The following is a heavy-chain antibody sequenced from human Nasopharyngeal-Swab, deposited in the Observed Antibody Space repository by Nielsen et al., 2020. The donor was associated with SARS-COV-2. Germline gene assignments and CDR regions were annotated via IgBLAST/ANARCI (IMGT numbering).Heavy chain of an antibody. CDR2: ISYDGSNN. CDR1: GFTFSRYT. J-gene: IGHJ4*02. CDR3: ASTPLDSSGYYYAFHY. Sequence: GESLKISCAASGFTFSRYTMHWVRQAPGKGLEWVAVISYDGSNNYYAYSVKGRFTISRDISKNTLYLQMNSLRAEDTAVFYCASTPLDSSGYYYAFHYWGRGTLVTVSS. V-gene: IGHV3-30-3*01. D-gene: IGHD3-22*01.